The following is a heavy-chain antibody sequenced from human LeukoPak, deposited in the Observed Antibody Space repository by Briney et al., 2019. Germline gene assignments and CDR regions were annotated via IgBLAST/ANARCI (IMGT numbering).Heavy chain of an antibody. CDR2: ISWNSGSI. V-gene: IGHV3-9*03. Sequence: GGSLRLSCAASGFTFDDYAMHWVRQAPGKGLEWVSGISWNSGSIGYADSVNGRFTIYRDNAKNSLYLQMNSLRAEDMALYYCAKDRGPGILWFGELLGGAFDIWGQGTMVTVSS. J-gene: IGHJ3*02. CDR1: GFTFDDYA. CDR3: AKDRGPGILWFGELLGGAFDI. D-gene: IGHD3-10*01.